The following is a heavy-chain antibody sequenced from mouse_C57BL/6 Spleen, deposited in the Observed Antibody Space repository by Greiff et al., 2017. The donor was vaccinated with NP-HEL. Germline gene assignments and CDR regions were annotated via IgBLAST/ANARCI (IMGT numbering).Heavy chain of an antibody. V-gene: IGHV14-4*01. CDR3: TTGDYSNYFDY. D-gene: IGHD2-5*01. CDR1: GFNIKDDY. Sequence: EVQLQQSGAELVRPGASVKLSCTASGFNIKDDYMHWVKQRPEQGLERIGWIDPENGDTESASKFQGKATITADTSSNTAYLQLSSLPSEDTAVYYCTTGDYSNYFDYWGQGTTLTVSS. CDR2: IDPENGDT. J-gene: IGHJ2*01.